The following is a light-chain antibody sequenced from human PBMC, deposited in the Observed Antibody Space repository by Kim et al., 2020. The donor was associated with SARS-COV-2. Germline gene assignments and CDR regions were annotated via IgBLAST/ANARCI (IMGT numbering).Light chain of an antibody. V-gene: IGKV4-1*01. CDR2: WAS. Sequence: RDTINCKSSQSVLYSSNNRNYLAWYQQKPGQPPKLLISWASSRESGVPDRFSGSGSGTDFTLTISSLQAEDVAVYYCQQCYSTPYTFGQGTKLEI. CDR3: QQCYSTPYT. J-gene: IGKJ2*01. CDR1: QSVLYSSNNRNY.